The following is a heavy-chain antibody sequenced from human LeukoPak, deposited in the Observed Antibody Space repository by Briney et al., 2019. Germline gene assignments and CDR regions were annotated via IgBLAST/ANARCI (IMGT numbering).Heavy chain of an antibody. J-gene: IGHJ6*04. CDR2: INHSGST. Sequence: KPSEPLSLTCAVCGGSFSGYYWIWIRQPTGKGLEWIGEINHSGSTNYNPSLKSQVTISVDTSKNQFSLKLSTVTAADTAVYYCARGVLWFGELPAPRMDVWGKGTTVTVSS. CDR3: ARGVLWFGELPAPRMDV. V-gene: IGHV4-34*01. D-gene: IGHD3-10*01. CDR1: GGSFSGYY.